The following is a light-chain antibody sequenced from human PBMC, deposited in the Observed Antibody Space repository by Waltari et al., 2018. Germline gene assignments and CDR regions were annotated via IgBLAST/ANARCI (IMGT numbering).Light chain of an antibody. CDR1: PSPVGGNE. CDR2: ETN. Sequence: QSVLTQPPSVSAAAGQKVTISCSGRPSPVGGNEVFWYRQVPGTAPKLLIYETNRRPTGTPDRFSASKSGTSATLGITGLQPGDEAEYYCGTWDSSLGVWLFGGGTRLTVL. CDR3: GTWDSSLGVWL. J-gene: IGLJ3*02. V-gene: IGLV1-51*02.